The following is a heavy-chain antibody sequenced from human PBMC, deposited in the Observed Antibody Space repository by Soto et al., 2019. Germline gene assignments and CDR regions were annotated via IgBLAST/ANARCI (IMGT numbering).Heavy chain of an antibody. J-gene: IGHJ4*02. CDR2: INVGDGNT. CDR1: GFTFTTFP. Sequence: ASVKVSCKASGFTFTTFPMHWVRQAPGQRPEWMGWINVGDGNTKYSQKFQGRVTITRDTSASTAYMELSSLRSEDTAVYYCARDAMVRGSIPYYFDYWGQRTLVTVSS. D-gene: IGHD3-10*01. CDR3: ARDAMVRGSIPYYFDY. V-gene: IGHV1-3*01.